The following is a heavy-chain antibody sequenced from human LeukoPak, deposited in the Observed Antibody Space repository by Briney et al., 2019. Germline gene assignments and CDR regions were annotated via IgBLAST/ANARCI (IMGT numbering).Heavy chain of an antibody. CDR1: GFTLSTYW. CDR3: GRVRPGDSDY. Sequence: AGGSLRLSCAASGFTLSTYWMTWVRQAPGKGLEWVASISSYGSGKYYMDSVKGRFTISRDNAKNSLFLQMNSLRAEDTAVHYCGRVRPGDSDYWGQGTLVTVSS. J-gene: IGHJ4*02. D-gene: IGHD1-26*01. CDR2: ISSYGSGK. V-gene: IGHV3-7*01.